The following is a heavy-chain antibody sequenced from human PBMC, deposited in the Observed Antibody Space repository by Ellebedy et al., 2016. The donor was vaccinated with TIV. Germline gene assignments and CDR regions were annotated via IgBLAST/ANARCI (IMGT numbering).Heavy chain of an antibody. J-gene: IGHJ5*02. CDR2: IYYSGST. CDR3: ARWNSDFRGGYYWVGWFDP. V-gene: IGHV4-39*07. Sequence: SETLSLTCTVSGGSISSSSYYWGWIRQPPGKGLEWIGSIYYSGSTYYNPFLKSRVTISVDTSKNQFSLKLSSVTAADTAVYYCARWNSDFRGGYYWVGWFDPWGQGTLVTVSS. CDR1: GGSISSSSYY. D-gene: IGHD3-3*01.